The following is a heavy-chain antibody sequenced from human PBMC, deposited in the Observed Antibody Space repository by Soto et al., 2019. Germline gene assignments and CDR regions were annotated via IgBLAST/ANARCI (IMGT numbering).Heavy chain of an antibody. CDR1: GGSISSGGYS. CDR2: IYHSGST. CDR3: ASAGGLGAVAVDY. D-gene: IGHD6-13*01. Sequence: QLQLQESGSGLVKPSQTLSLTCAVSGGSISSGGYSWSWIRQPPGKGLEWIGYIYHSGSTYYHPSLQSRVTISVDRSKSQFSLKLSSVPAAETAVYYCASAGGLGAVAVDYWGQGTLVTVSS. V-gene: IGHV4-30-2*01. J-gene: IGHJ4*02.